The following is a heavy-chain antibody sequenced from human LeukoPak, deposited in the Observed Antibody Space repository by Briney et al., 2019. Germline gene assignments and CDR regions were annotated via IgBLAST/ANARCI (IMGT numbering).Heavy chain of an antibody. CDR1: AFISDRYG. D-gene: IGHD3-22*01. CDR3: AKQESSGYYPYYFDY. J-gene: IGHJ4*02. CDR2: ISDSGSRT. V-gene: IGHV3-23*01. Sequence: GGSLRLSCEASAFISDRYGMTWVRQAPGEGPKWVSSISDSGSRTYYADSVKGRFTVSRDNSKNTVYVQMNSLRAEDTAIYYCAKQESSGYYPYYFDYWGQGTLVTVSS.